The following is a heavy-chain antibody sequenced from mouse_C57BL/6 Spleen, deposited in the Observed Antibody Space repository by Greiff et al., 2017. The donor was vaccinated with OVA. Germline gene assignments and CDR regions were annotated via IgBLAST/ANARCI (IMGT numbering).Heavy chain of an antibody. Sequence: QVQLQQPGAELVKPGASVKLSCKASGYTFTSYWMHWVKQRPGQGLVWIGMIHPNSGSTNYNEKFKSKATLTVDKYSNTGYMQLSSLTSEDSAVYYCAKGDYAMDYWGQGTSVTVSS. CDR2: IHPNSGST. CDR1: GYTFTSYW. V-gene: IGHV1-64*01. CDR3: AKGDYAMDY. J-gene: IGHJ4*01.